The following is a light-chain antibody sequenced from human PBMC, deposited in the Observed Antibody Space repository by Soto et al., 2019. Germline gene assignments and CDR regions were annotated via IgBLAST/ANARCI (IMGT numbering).Light chain of an antibody. CDR1: LSISSW. V-gene: IGKV1-12*01. CDR2: HAS. CDR3: QQSYSLPAT. Sequence: DIQMTQSPSSVSASIGDTVTVTCRASLSISSWLAWDQQKPGAAPKLLIYHASTLQTGVPSRFSGSGSGTNFTLTINSLQPEDFANYYCQQSYSLPATFGQGIKVDI. J-gene: IGKJ1*01.